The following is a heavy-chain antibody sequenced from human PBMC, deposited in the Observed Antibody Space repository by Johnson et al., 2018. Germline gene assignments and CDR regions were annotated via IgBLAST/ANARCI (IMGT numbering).Heavy chain of an antibody. CDR3: ARATVFGLYYMDV. D-gene: IGHD3-10*01. CDR2: IYYSGST. CDR1: GGSISSYY. V-gene: IGHV4-59*01. Sequence: QVQLQESGPGLVKPSETLSLTCTVSGGSISSYYWSWIRQPPGKGLEWIGYIYYSGSTNYNPSLKSRVTISVDTSKNQFSLKLSPVTAADTAVYYCARATVFGLYYMDVWGKGTTVTVSS. J-gene: IGHJ6*03.